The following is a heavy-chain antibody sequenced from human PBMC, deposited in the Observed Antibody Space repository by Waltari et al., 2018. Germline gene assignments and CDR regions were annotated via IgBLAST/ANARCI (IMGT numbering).Heavy chain of an antibody. J-gene: IGHJ4*02. CDR2: IIPKIGAS. D-gene: IGHD2-2*01. CDR3: ATDTSPPY. V-gene: IGHV1-69*01. CDR1: GGTFGRLA. Sequence: QVQLVQSGAEVKKPGSSVKVSCKASGGTFGRLAISWVRQAAGEGLEWMGGIIPKIGASNYGQKFQDRVTITADDSTSIAYMEMRSLSFEDTAMYFCATDTSPPYWGQGTLVIVSS.